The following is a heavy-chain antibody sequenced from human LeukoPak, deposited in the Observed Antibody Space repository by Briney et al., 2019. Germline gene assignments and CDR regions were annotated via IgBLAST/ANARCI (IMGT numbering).Heavy chain of an antibody. D-gene: IGHD2-15*01. CDR2: IKQDGSDK. CDR3: LTSTRSHRFDY. V-gene: IGHV3-7*01. CDR1: GFTFSSYW. Sequence: GGSLRLSCAASGFTFSSYWMCWVRHAPGKGLEWVAIIKQDGSDKYYVDSVEGRFIISRDNAKNSLYLQMNSLRAEDTAVYYCLTSTRSHRFDYWGQGTLVTVSS. J-gene: IGHJ4*02.